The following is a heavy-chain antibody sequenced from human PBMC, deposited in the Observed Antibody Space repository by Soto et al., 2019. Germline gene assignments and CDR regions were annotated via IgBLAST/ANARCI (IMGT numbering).Heavy chain of an antibody. D-gene: IGHD3-3*01. J-gene: IGHJ5*02. V-gene: IGHV4-30-4*01. CDR3: ARGMRIFGVVTRNWFDT. CDR1: GGSISSGDYY. Sequence: SETLSLTCTVSGGSISSGDYYWSWIRQPPGKGLEWIGYIYYSGSTYYNPSLKSRVTISVDTSKNQFSLKLSSVTAADTAVYYCARGMRIFGVVTRNWFDTWGQGTLVTVPQ. CDR2: IYYSGST.